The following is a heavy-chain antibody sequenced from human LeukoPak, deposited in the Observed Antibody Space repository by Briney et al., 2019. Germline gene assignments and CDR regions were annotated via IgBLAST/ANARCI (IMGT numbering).Heavy chain of an antibody. CDR1: GGSISSYY. Sequence: PSETLSLTCTVSGGSISSYYWSWIRQPPGKGLEWIGYIYYSGSTNYNPSLKSRVTISVDTSENQFSLKLSSVTAADTAVYYCARHVYYGSDFDYWGQGTLSPSPQ. J-gene: IGHJ4*02. V-gene: IGHV4-59*08. CDR2: IYYSGST. CDR3: ARHVYYGSDFDY. D-gene: IGHD3-10*01.